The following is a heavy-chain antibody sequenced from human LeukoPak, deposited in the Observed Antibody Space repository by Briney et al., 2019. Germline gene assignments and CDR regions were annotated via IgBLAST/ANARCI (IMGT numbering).Heavy chain of an antibody. J-gene: IGHJ4*02. Sequence: SETLSLTCSVSGGSISNYDWNWIRQPAGKGLEWSGRIYSSGSTDQNPSLKSRVTMSVDTSKNQFSLKLTSVTAADTAVYYCARDTLGSSGYYYVFDYWGQGTLVTVSS. CDR3: ARDTLGSSGYYYVFDY. V-gene: IGHV4-4*07. D-gene: IGHD3-22*01. CDR2: IYSSGST. CDR1: GGSISNYD.